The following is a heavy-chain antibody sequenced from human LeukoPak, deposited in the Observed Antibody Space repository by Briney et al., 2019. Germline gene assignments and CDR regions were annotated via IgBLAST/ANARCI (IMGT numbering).Heavy chain of an antibody. CDR3: ATPDSSGYRPFDY. V-gene: IGHV4-39*01. CDR1: GGSISSSSYY. Sequence: PSETLSLTCTVSGGSISSSSYYWGWIRQPPGKGLEWIGSIYYSGSTYYNPSPKSRVTISVDTSKNQFSLKLSSVTAADTAVYYCATPDSSGYRPFDYWGQGTLVTVSS. J-gene: IGHJ4*02. D-gene: IGHD3-22*01. CDR2: IYYSGST.